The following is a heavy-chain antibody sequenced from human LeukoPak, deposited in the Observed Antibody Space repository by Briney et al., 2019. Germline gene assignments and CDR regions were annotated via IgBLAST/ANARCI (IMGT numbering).Heavy chain of an antibody. J-gene: IGHJ4*02. V-gene: IGHV3-21*01. CDR1: GFTFSSYS. CDR3: ARDRCSGGSCYGGDY. CDR2: ISSSSSYI. Sequence: GGSLRLSCAASGFTFSSYSINWVRQAPGKGLEWVSSISSSSSYIYYADSVKGRLTISRDNAKNSLYLQMNSLRAEDTAVYYCARDRCSGGSCYGGDYWGQGTLVTVSS. D-gene: IGHD2-15*01.